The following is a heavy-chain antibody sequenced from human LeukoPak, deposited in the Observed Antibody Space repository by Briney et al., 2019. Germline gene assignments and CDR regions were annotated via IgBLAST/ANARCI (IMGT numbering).Heavy chain of an antibody. D-gene: IGHD3-10*01. V-gene: IGHV5-51*01. CDR1: GYFVTHHW. Sequence: GESLKISCKGSGYFVTHHWIGWVRQMPGKGLEWMAIIHTGNSDSKYSPSFQGQVTMSVDKSISTAYLQWSSLKASDTAMYYCAYSGSYYNPPFQYWGQGTLVTVSS. CDR3: AYSGSYYNPPFQY. CDR2: IHTGNSDS. J-gene: IGHJ4*02.